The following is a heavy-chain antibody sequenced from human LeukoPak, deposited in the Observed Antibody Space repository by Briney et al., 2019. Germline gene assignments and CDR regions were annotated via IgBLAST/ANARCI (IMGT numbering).Heavy chain of an antibody. J-gene: IGHJ4*02. CDR3: ARDASALY. Sequence: GGSLRLSCAASGFTFNTHWMTWVRQPPGKGLEWVATIQPDGSEKYYSDSVKGRFTISRDNSRDSVYLQMNSLRDDDTSIYYCARDASALYWGRGTLVTVSS. CDR1: GFTFNTHW. V-gene: IGHV3-7*01. D-gene: IGHD6-19*01. CDR2: IQPDGSEK.